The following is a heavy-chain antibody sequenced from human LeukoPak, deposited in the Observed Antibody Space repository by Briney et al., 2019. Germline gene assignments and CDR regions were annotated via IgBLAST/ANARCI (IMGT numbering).Heavy chain of an antibody. D-gene: IGHD3-10*01. Sequence: SETLSLTCTVSGGSISSYYWSWIRQPPGKGLEWIGYIYYSGSTNYNPSLKSRVTISVDTSKNQFSLKLSSVTAADTAVYYCASFFRGAADYWGQGTLVTVSS. CDR1: GGSISSYY. CDR3: ASFFRGAADY. CDR2: IYYSGST. J-gene: IGHJ4*02. V-gene: IGHV4-59*08.